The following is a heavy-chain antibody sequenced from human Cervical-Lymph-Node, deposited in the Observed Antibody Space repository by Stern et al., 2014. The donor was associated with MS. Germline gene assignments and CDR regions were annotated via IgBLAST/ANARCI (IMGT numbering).Heavy chain of an antibody. Sequence: VQLVESGGGVVQPGRSLRLSCAASGFTFRRSGMHWVRQAPGTGLEWLARIWYDGSNRYYADSVKGRFTISRDNSKNTLYLQMNSLRAEDTAVYYCAREGGNTAEYFQHWGQGTLVTVSS. J-gene: IGHJ1*01. CDR1: GFTFRRSG. CDR2: IWYDGSNR. CDR3: AREGGNTAEYFQH. D-gene: IGHD4-23*01. V-gene: IGHV3-33*01.